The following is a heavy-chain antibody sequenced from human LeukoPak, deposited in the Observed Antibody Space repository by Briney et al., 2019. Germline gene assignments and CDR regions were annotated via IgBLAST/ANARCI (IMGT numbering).Heavy chain of an antibody. J-gene: IGHJ4*02. V-gene: IGHV1-3*03. Sequence: ASVKVSCKASGYTFTTYAMHWVRQAPGQRLEWMGWMNAGNGNTKYSQEFQGRVTITRDTSASTAYMELSSLRSEDMAVYYCARDGTDYVWGSYPPTFVLDYWGQGTLVTVSS. CDR1: GYTFTTYA. CDR2: MNAGNGNT. D-gene: IGHD3-16*02. CDR3: ARDGTDYVWGSYPPTFVLDY.